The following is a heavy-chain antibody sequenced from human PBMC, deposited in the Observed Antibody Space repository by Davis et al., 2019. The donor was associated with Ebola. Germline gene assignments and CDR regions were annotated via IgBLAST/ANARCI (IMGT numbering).Heavy chain of an antibody. CDR1: GYPFSSHT. D-gene: IGHD6-19*01. J-gene: IGHJ3*02. CDR3: ARDSGYSSGWYDAFDI. CDR2: INPNSGGT. V-gene: IGHV1-2*06. Sequence: ASVKVSCKASGYPFSSHTMHWVRQAPGQGLEWMGRINPNSGGTNYAQKFQGRVTMTMDTSISTAYMELSRLRSDDTAVYYCARDSGYSSGWYDAFDIWGQGTMVTVSS.